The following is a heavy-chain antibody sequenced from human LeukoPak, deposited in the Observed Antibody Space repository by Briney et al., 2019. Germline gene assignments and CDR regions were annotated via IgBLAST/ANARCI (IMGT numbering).Heavy chain of an antibody. V-gene: IGHV3-21*01. Sequence: SVKGRFTISRDNAENSLYLQMNSLRAEDTAVYYCARSFYGHDPYYCYMDVWGKGTTVTVSS. J-gene: IGHJ6*03. D-gene: IGHD2-2*01. CDR3: ARSFYGHDPYYCYMDV.